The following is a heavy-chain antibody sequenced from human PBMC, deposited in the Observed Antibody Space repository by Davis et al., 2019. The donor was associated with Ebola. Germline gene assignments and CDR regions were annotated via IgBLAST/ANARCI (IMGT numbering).Heavy chain of an antibody. CDR3: AHYGSKLVR. CDR2: IYYSGST. V-gene: IGHV4-39*07. Sequence: SETLSLTCTVSGGSISSSSYYWGWIRQPPGKGLEWIGSIYYSGSTNYNPALKSRVTISVDTSKNQFSLKLSSVTAADTAVDYCAHYGSKLVRWGQGTLVTVSS. D-gene: IGHD3-22*01. CDR1: GGSISSSSYY. J-gene: IGHJ4*02.